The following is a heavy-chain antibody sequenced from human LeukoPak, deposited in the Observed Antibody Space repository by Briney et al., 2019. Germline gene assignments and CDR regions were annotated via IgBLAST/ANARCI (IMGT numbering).Heavy chain of an antibody. CDR1: SGSMSSYH. Sequence: SETLSLTCSVSSGSMSSYHWSWIRQSAGKGLEWIGRIYSSGSTIYNASLKSRVTMSVDTSKNQFSLKLSSVTAADTAVYYCASYSSGYLLSWGQGTLVTVSS. D-gene: IGHD3-22*01. CDR2: IYSSGST. V-gene: IGHV4-4*07. J-gene: IGHJ5*02. CDR3: ASYSSGYLLS.